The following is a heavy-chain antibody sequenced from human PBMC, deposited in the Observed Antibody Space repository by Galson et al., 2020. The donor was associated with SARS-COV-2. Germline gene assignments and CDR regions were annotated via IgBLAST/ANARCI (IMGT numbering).Heavy chain of an antibody. J-gene: IGHJ5*02. CDR1: GYTLTELS. Sequence: ASVKVSCKVSGYTLTELSMHWVRQAPGKGLELMGGFDPEDGETSYSQKSQGRVTMTEDTSTDTAYMELSSLRSEDTAVYYCATGPPYYDYVWGSYRYTFGYWFDPWGQGTLVTVSS. CDR3: ATGPPYYDYVWGSYRYTFGYWFDP. CDR2: FDPEDGET. D-gene: IGHD3-16*02. V-gene: IGHV1-24*01.